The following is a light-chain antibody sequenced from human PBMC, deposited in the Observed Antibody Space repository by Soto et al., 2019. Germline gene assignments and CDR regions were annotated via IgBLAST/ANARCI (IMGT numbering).Light chain of an antibody. CDR2: AAS. Sequence: DIQLTQSPSSLSASVGDRVTMTCRASETISTFLNWYQHKPGKAPKLLISAASRLQSGVPPRFSGSGSGTDFTLTINSLRPEDFASYYCQPSYSSSPITFGPGTRLEIK. CDR3: QPSYSSSPIT. CDR1: ETISTF. V-gene: IGKV1-39*01. J-gene: IGKJ5*01.